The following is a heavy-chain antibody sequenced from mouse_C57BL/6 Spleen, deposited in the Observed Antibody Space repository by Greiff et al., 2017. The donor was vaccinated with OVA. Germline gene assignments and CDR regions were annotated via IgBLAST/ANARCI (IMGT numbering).Heavy chain of an antibody. J-gene: IGHJ4*01. CDR1: GFTFSAYY. CDR2: INYDGSST. D-gene: IGHD2-4*01. V-gene: IGHV5-16*01. Sequence: EVQLVESEGGLVQPGSSMKLSCTASGFTFSAYYMAWVRQVPEKGLEWVANINYDGSSTYYLDSLKSRFIISRDNAKNILYLQMSSLKSEDTATYYCARYDYDDAMDYWGQGTSVTVSS. CDR3: ARYDYDDAMDY.